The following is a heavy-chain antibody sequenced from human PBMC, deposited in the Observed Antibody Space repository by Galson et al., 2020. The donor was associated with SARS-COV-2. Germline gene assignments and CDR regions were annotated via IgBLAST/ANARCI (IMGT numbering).Heavy chain of an antibody. CDR2: VGLDGITT. CDR1: GFTFGSHS. Sequence: GGSLSLSCAASGFTFGSHSMNWVRQAPGKGLEWVSVVGLDGITTHYADSVKGRFTISRDSSRNTLWLQMNSLRVEDTGVYFCTREFGFSTGFWFFDLWGRGTLVTVSS. V-gene: IGHV3-23*01. J-gene: IGHJ2*01. CDR3: TREFGFSTGFWFFDL. D-gene: IGHD3-10*01.